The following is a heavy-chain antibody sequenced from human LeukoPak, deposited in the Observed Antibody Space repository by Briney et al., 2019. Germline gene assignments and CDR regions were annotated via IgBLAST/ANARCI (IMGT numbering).Heavy chain of an antibody. CDR2: IYTSGST. CDR1: GGSISSYY. CDR3: ARVSVAVTYFLDY. Sequence: PSETLSLTCTVSGGSISSYYWSWIRQPPGKGLEWIGRIYTSGSTNYNPSLKSRLTISVDTSKNQFSLKLSSVTAADTAVYFCARVSVAVTYFLDYWGQGTLVTVSS. J-gene: IGHJ4*02. D-gene: IGHD6-19*01. V-gene: IGHV4-4*07.